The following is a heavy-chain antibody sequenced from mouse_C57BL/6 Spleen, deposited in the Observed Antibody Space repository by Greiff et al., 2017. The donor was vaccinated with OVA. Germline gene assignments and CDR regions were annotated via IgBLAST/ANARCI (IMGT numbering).Heavy chain of an antibody. D-gene: IGHD4-1*02. CDR2: IRNKANNHAT. CDR1: GFTFSDAW. V-gene: IGHV6-6*01. J-gene: IGHJ2*01. CDR3: TPQLGRTVDY. Sequence: EVQLQESGGGLVQPGGSMKLSCAASGFTFSDAWMDWVRQSPEKGLEWVAEIRNKANNHATYYAESVKGRFTISRDDSKSSVYLQMNSLRAEDTGIYYCTPQLGRTVDYWGQGTTLTVSS.